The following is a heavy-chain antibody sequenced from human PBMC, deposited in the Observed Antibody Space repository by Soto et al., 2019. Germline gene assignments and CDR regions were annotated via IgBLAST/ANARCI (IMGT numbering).Heavy chain of an antibody. J-gene: IGHJ4*02. D-gene: IGHD3-3*01. V-gene: IGHV1-3*04. CDR3: ASTRAIFGAREFAY. CDR2: INTDNGNT. CDR1: GYTFTNYA. Sequence: GASVKVSCKASGYTFTNYAMHWVRQAPGQRLEWMGWINTDNGNTKNSQKFQGRVAITRDTSASTAYMELSSLRSDDTAIYYCASTRAIFGAREFAYWGQGTLVTVSS.